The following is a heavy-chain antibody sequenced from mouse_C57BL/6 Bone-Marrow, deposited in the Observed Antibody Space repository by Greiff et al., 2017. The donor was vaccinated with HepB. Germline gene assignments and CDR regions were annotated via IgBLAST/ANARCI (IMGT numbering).Heavy chain of an antibody. CDR3: ARAYSSNSAWFAY. D-gene: IGHD2-5*01. CDR1: GYTFTSYS. Sequence: QVQLQQSGAELVRPGASVKMSCKASGYTFTSYSMHWVKQRPGQGLEWIGYINPSSGYTKYNQKFKDKATLTADKSSSTAYMQLSSLTSEDSAVYYCARAYSSNSAWFAYWGQGTLLTVSA. V-gene: IGHV1-4*01. J-gene: IGHJ3*01. CDR2: INPSSGYT.